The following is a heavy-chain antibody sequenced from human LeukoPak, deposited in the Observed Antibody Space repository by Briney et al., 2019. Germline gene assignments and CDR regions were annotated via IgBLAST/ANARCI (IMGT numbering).Heavy chain of an antibody. Sequence: SQTLSLTCTVYGGSISIGDYYWSWIRQPPGKGLEKIGHIYYSGTTYYNSSLKSRVTISVDTSNNQFSLRMSSVTAADTAVYYCARGGGDYFLDPWGQGTVVTVSS. D-gene: IGHD4-17*01. V-gene: IGHV4-30-4*08. CDR1: GGSISIGDYY. CDR3: ARGGGDYFLDP. CDR2: IYYSGTT. J-gene: IGHJ5*02.